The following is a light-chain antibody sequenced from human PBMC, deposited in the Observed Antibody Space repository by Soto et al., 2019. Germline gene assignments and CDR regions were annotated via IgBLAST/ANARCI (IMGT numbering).Light chain of an antibody. CDR2: SAS. CDR1: QSVSAW. Sequence: DIQMTQSPSTLSASVGDRVTITCRASQSVSAWLAWYQQKPGKAPELLIYSASTVETGVPSRFSGSGSETEFTLTISSLWPDDFATYYCQQYESYPLTFGGGTRIEIK. CDR3: QQYESYPLT. V-gene: IGKV1-5*03. J-gene: IGKJ4*01.